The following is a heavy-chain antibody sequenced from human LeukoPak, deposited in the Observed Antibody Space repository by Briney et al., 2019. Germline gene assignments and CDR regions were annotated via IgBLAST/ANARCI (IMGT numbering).Heavy chain of an antibody. V-gene: IGHV4-39*01. CDR1: GGSISSSSYY. CDR3: ASARSVWDY. Sequence: PSETLSLTCTVSGGSISSSSYYWDWIRQPPGKGLEWIGSIYYSGSTYYNPSLKSRVTISVDTSKNQFSLKLSSVTAADTAVYYCASARSVWDYWGQGTLVTVSS. D-gene: IGHD2-21*01. J-gene: IGHJ4*02. CDR2: IYYSGST.